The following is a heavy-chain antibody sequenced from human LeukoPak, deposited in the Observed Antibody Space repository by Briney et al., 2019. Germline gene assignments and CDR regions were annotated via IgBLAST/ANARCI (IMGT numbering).Heavy chain of an antibody. CDR3: ARGLGDYVWGDPLDY. Sequence: SETLSLTCTVSGGSISSSSYYWGWIRQPPGKGLEWIGSIYYSGSTYYDPSLKSRVTISVDTSKNQFSLKLSSVTAADTAVYYCARGLGDYVWGDPLDYWGQGTLVTVSS. D-gene: IGHD3-16*01. CDR1: GGSISSSSYY. V-gene: IGHV4-39*07. CDR2: IYYSGST. J-gene: IGHJ4*02.